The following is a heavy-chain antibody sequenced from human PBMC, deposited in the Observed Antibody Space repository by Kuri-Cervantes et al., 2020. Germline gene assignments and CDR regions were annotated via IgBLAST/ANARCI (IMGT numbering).Heavy chain of an antibody. CDR3: ARKGGHELREPYYYGMDV. CDR1: GFTFSSYW. V-gene: IGHV3-74*01. D-gene: IGHD1-14*01. CDR2: SNSDGSST. J-gene: IGHJ6*02. Sequence: GGSLRLSCAASGFTFSSYWMHWVRQAPGKGLVWVSRSNSDGSSTSYADSVKGRFTISRDNAKNTLYLQMNSLRAEDTAVYYCARKGGHELREPYYYGMDVWGQGTTVTVSS.